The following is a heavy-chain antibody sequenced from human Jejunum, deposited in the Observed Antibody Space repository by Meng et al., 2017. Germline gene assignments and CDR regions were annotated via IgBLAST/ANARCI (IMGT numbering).Heavy chain of an antibody. V-gene: IGHV4-31*03. D-gene: IGHD2-15*01. J-gene: IGHJ5*02. CDR2: IYYSGST. Sequence: QEPGPGRVKHYQSLSLPCTASRGAISSGGYYWSWIRLHPGKGLELLGYIYYSGSTYYNPSLKTRLTMSVDTSKNQFSLKLPSVTDADTAVYFCARVGPMYCSGSSCYSFDPWGPGTLVTVFS. CDR3: ARVGPMYCSGSSCYSFDP. CDR1: RGAISSGGYY.